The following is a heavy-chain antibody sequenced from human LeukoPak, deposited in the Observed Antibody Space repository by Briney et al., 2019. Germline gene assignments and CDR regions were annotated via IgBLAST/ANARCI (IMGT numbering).Heavy chain of an antibody. CDR3: ARDRGSSGRLGRFDN. D-gene: IGHD6-19*01. CDR2: IKQDGSEK. V-gene: IGHV3-7*01. CDR1: GFTLSTYW. J-gene: IGHJ4*02. Sequence: PGGSLRLSCAASGFTLSTYWMTWVRQAPGKGLEWVANIKQDGSEKYYVDSVKGRFTISRDNAKKLLYLQMNSLRVEDTALYSCARDRGSSGRLGRFDNWGQGTLVTVSP.